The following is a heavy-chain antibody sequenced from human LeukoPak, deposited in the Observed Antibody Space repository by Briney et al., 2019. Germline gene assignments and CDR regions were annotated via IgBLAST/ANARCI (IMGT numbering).Heavy chain of an antibody. Sequence: ASVKVSCKASGYTFTSYDINWVRHATGQGLEWMGWMNPNSGNIGYAQKFQGRVTMTRNTSISTAYMELSSLRSEDTAVYYCARGALEYSSSSLFDYWGQGTLVTVSS. CDR1: GYTFTSYD. V-gene: IGHV1-8*01. CDR2: MNPNSGNI. J-gene: IGHJ4*02. CDR3: ARGALEYSSSSLFDY. D-gene: IGHD6-6*01.